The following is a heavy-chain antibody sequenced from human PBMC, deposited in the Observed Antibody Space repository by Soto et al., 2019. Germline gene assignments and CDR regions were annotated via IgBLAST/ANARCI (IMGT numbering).Heavy chain of an antibody. V-gene: IGHV4-34*01. J-gene: IGHJ3*02. CDR2: MSHSGGT. CDR3: ARVERGTATTVVDAFDI. Sequence: QVQLQQWGAGLLKPSETLSLTCAVYGGFVSSGSYYWSWIRQPPGKGLEWIGEMSHSGGTHFNPSLKSRFTISVDTSKNQFSLKMSSVTAADTALYYCARVERGTATTVVDAFDIWGPGTMVTFSS. D-gene: IGHD1-1*01. CDR1: GGFVSSGSYY.